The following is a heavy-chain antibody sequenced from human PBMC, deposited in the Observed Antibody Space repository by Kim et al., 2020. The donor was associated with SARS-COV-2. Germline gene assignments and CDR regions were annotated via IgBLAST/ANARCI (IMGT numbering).Heavy chain of an antibody. V-gene: IGHV1-2*02. J-gene: IGHJ4*02. Sequence: ASVKVSCKASGYTFTGYYIHWVRQAPGQGLECVGWINLNSGGTTYAQKFQGRVTMTRDTSISTAYMELSRLTADDTAVYYCAKISVAGGQIWGQGTLVTVSS. D-gene: IGHD6-19*01. CDR2: INLNSGGT. CDR1: GYTFTGYY. CDR3: AKISVAGGQI.